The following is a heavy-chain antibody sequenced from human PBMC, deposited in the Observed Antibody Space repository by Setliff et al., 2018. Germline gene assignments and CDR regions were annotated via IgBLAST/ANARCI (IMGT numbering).Heavy chain of an antibody. CDR1: GYSISSGYY. Sequence: SETLSLTCAVSGYSISSGYYWGWIWQPPGKGLEWIGSIYHSGSIYYNPSLKSRVTISVDTSKNQFSLKLSSVTAADTAVYYCARSAGYSSSWYNYYYGMDVWGQGTTVTVSS. J-gene: IGHJ6*02. D-gene: IGHD6-13*01. V-gene: IGHV4-38-2*01. CDR2: IYHSGSI. CDR3: ARSAGYSSSWYNYYYGMDV.